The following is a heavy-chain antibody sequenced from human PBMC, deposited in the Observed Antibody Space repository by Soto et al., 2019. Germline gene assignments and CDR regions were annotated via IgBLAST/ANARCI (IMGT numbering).Heavy chain of an antibody. CDR2: ITGSGGST. J-gene: IGHJ4*02. V-gene: IGHV3-23*01. CDR3: AKDLRDLVLVVAATYC. CDR1: GFTFSNYA. Sequence: PGGSLRLSCAASGFTFSNYAMSWVRQAPGKGLEWVSGITGSGGSTYYADSVKGRFTISRDNSRNTLYLQMNSLRADDTAVYYCAKDLRDLVLVVAATYCWGQGTLVTVSS. D-gene: IGHD2-15*01.